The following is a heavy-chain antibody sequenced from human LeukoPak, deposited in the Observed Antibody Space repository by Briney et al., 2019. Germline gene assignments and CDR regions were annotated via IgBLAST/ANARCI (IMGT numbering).Heavy chain of an antibody. D-gene: IGHD4-17*01. CDR3: ARDMTTVTSVYYYYYYTDV. Sequence: GGSLRLSCAASGFTFSTYWMHWVRQAPGKGLVWVSRINSDGSSTSYADSVKGRFTISRDNAKNTLYLQMNSLRAEDTAVYYCARDMTTVTSVYYYYYYTDVWGKGTTVTVPS. V-gene: IGHV3-74*01. CDR1: GFTFSTYW. CDR2: INSDGSST. J-gene: IGHJ6*03.